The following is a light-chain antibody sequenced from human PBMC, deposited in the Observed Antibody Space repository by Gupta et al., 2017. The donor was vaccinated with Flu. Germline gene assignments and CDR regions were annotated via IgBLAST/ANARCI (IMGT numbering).Light chain of an antibody. V-gene: IGKV3-11*01. Sequence: PATLSWSTGERATRSCRARQSVSSYLDWYQQKPGQAPRLLIYDASNRATGIPARFSGSGSGTEFTLTISSREPEDFAVYYCQQRSNWPVTFGRGTXVDIK. J-gene: IGKJ4*01. CDR1: QSVSSY. CDR3: QQRSNWPVT. CDR2: DAS.